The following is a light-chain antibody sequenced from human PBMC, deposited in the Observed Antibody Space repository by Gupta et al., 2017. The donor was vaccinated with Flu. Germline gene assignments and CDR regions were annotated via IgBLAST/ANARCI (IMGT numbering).Light chain of an antibody. CDR1: QSIGSY. Sequence: GDRVTITCRASQSIGSYLAWYHQKPGKAPNLLIYKASTLESGVPSRISGSGSGTEFTLTISSLQPGDFGTYYCQQYVSYSRSFAQGTKVQIK. CDR3: QQYVSYSRS. V-gene: IGKV1-5*03. CDR2: KAS. J-gene: IGKJ1*01.